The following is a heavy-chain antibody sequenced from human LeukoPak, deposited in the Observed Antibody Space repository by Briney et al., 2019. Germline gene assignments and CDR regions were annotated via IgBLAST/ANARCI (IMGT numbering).Heavy chain of an antibody. Sequence: GGSLILSCAASAFTFSSYGMHCVRQAPRKGLEWVAVIWYDGSNKYYADSVKGRFTTSRDNSKNTLYLQMNSLRAEDTAVYYWARGRQLVRGIAVAGTDYWGQGTLDTVSS. CDR1: AFTFSSYG. V-gene: IGHV3-33*01. CDR3: ARGRQLVRGIAVAGTDY. CDR2: IWYDGSNK. D-gene: IGHD6-19*01. J-gene: IGHJ4*02.